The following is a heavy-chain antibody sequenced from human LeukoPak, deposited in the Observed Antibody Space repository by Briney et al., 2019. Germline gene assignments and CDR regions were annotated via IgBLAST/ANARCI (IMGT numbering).Heavy chain of an antibody. CDR2: LFTGGNA. Sequence: SETLSLTCSVSGDSMNGYYWIWIRQTAGKGREWIGRLFTGGNAECNPSLKSRVTMSVGTSKSQFSLKLTSVTAADTAIYYCARGLRWDSGNDWGPEHWGQGVLVTVSS. D-gene: IGHD5-12*01. CDR1: GDSMNGYY. V-gene: IGHV4-4*07. CDR3: ARGLRWDSGNDWGPEH. J-gene: IGHJ4*02.